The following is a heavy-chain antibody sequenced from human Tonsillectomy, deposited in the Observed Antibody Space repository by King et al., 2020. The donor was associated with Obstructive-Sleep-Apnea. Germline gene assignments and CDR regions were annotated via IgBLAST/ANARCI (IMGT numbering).Heavy chain of an antibody. Sequence: QLVQSGAEVKKPGSSVKVSCKASGGTFSSYAISWVRQAPGQGLEWMGGIIPIFGTANYAQKFQGRGTITADESTSTAYMELSSLRSEDTAVYYCARDGGIAVAGFDAFDIWGQGTMVTVSS. CDR2: IIPIFGTA. CDR1: GGTFSSYA. J-gene: IGHJ3*02. CDR3: ARDGGIAVAGFDAFDI. V-gene: IGHV1-69*01. D-gene: IGHD6-19*01.